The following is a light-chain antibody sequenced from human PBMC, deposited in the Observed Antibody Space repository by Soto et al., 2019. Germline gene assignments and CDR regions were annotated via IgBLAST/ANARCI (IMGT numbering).Light chain of an antibody. CDR2: LNSDGSH. V-gene: IGLV4-69*01. CDR3: QTWGTGIHV. CDR1: SGHSSYA. J-gene: IGLJ7*01. Sequence: QLVLTQPPSASASLGASVKLTCTLSSGHSSYAIAWHQQQPEKGPRYLMKLNSDGSHSKGDGIPDRFSGSSSGAERYLTISSLQSEDEADYYCQTWGTGIHVFGGGTQLTVL.